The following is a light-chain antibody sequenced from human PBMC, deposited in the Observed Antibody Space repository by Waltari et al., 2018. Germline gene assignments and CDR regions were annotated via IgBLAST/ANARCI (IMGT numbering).Light chain of an antibody. CDR2: DVT. J-gene: IGLJ2*01. CDR3: SSYTTTTTVI. CDR1: SNDVGAYNY. V-gene: IGLV2-14*03. Sequence: QSALTQPASVSVSPGQSITISCTGTSNDVGAYNYVYWYQQHPGKPPKLIIYDVTARPSGVSYRFTGSKSGDTASLTISGLQAEDEADYYCSSYTTTTTVIFGGGTKLTVL.